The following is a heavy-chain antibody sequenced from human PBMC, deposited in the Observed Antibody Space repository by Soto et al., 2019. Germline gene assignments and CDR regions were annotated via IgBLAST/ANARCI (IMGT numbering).Heavy chain of an antibody. CDR3: AKDKRELLYYFDY. V-gene: IGHV3-23*01. CDR2: ISGSGGST. J-gene: IGHJ4*02. D-gene: IGHD1-26*01. CDR1: GFTFSSYA. Sequence: GGSLRLSCAASGFTFSSYAMSWVRQAPGKGLEWVSAISGSGGSTYYADSVKGRFTISRDNSKNTLYLQMNSLRAEDSAVYYCAKDKRELLYYFDYWGQGTLVTVSS.